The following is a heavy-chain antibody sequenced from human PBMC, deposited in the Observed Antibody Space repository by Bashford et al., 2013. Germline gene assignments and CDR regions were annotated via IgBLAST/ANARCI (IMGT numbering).Heavy chain of an antibody. V-gene: IGHV1-46*01. J-gene: IGHJ6*02. CDR3: ARIKEAGTDTYFQYGMDV. Sequence: ASVKVSCKASGYTFINYYMHWVRQAPGQGLEWLGRISPGVGSTTYAQKFQGRVTMTRDTSTSTVYMELSSLRSEDTAVYYCARIKEAGTDTYFQYGMDVWGQGTTVTVSS. D-gene: IGHD1-7*01. CDR2: ISPGVGST. CDR1: GYTFINYY.